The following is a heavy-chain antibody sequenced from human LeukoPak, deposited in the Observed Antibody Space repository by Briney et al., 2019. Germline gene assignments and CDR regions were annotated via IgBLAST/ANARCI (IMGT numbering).Heavy chain of an antibody. D-gene: IGHD3-10*01. Sequence: GASVKVSCNTFGYTFTGYYMHWVRQAPGQGLEWMGWINPNSGGTNYAQKFQGRVTMTRDTSISTAYMELSRLRSDDTAVYYCARDDTMVPRELKRLDYWGQGTLVTVSS. CDR2: INPNSGGT. J-gene: IGHJ4*02. V-gene: IGHV1-2*02. CDR1: GYTFTGYY. CDR3: ARDDTMVPRELKRLDY.